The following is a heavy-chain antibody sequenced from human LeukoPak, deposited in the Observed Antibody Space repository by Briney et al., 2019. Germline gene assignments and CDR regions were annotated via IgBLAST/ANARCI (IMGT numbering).Heavy chain of an antibody. CDR1: GGSISSYY. J-gene: IGHJ5*02. CDR3: ARDTDSSSWFRRFDP. CDR2: IYYSGST. V-gene: IGHV4-59*01. D-gene: IGHD6-13*01. Sequence: TPSETLSLTCTVSGGSISSYYWSWIRQPPGKGLEWIGYIYYSGSTNYNPFLKSRVTISVDTSKNQFSLKLSSVTAADTAVYYCARDTDSSSWFRRFDPWGQGTLVTVSS.